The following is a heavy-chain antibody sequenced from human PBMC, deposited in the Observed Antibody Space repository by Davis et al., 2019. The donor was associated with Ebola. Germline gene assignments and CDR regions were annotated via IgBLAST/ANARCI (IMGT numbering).Heavy chain of an antibody. CDR2: IKEDGSEK. Sequence: GESLKISCAGSGLTFSNYWMSWVRQAPGKGLEWVANIKEDGSEKYYVDSVKGRFTISRDNAKNSLYLQMNSLKAGDTAVYYCASGLRWTDKWGQGALVTVSS. V-gene: IGHV3-7*01. J-gene: IGHJ4*02. CDR1: GLTFSNYW. D-gene: IGHD4-23*01. CDR3: ASGLRWTDK.